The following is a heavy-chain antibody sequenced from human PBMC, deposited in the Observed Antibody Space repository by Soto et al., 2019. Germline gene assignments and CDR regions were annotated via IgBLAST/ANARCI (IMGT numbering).Heavy chain of an antibody. V-gene: IGHV3-48*01. J-gene: IGHJ3*02. CDR1: GFTFKNYN. Sequence: PGGSLRLSCAASGFTFKNYNMNWVRQVPGKGLEWVSHISIGGRTIDYADSVKGRFTISRDDAENSLYLQMNSLRAEDTALYYCARDVAAAGLDAFDIWGQGTMVTVSS. D-gene: IGHD6-13*01. CDR2: ISIGGRTI. CDR3: ARDVAAAGLDAFDI.